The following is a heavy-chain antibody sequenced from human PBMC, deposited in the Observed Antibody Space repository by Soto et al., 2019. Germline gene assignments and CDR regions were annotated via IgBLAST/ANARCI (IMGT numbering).Heavy chain of an antibody. J-gene: IGHJ4*02. V-gene: IGHV3-30*18. Sequence: GGSLRLSCAASGFTFSSYGMHWVRQAPGKGLEWVAVISYDGSNKYYADSVKGRFTISRDNSKNTLYLQMNSLRAEDTAVYYCAKDWGSSSSSPNYWGQGTLVTVSS. D-gene: IGHD6-6*01. CDR1: GFTFSSYG. CDR3: AKDWGSSSSSPNY. CDR2: ISYDGSNK.